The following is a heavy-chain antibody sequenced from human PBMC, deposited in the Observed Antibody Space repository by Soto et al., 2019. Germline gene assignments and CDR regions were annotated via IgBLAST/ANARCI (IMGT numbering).Heavy chain of an antibody. CDR3: ARPVYADSFYGMDV. CDR2: ISYDGSNK. J-gene: IGHJ6*02. V-gene: IGHV3-30-3*01. CDR1: GFTFSSYA. D-gene: IGHD2-8*01. Sequence: GGSLRLSCAASGFTFSSYAMHWVRQAPGKGLEWVAVISYDGSNKYYADSVKGRFTISRDNSKNTLYLQMNSLRAEDTAVYYCARPVYADSFYGMDVWGQGTTVTVSS.